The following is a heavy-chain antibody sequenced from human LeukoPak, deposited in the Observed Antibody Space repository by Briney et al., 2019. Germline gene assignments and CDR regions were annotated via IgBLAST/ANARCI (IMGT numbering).Heavy chain of an antibody. D-gene: IGHD3/OR15-3a*01. Sequence: GASVKVSCKASGYTFTSYDINWVRQATGQGLEWMGWMNPNSGNTGCAQKFQGRVTMTKNTSISTAYMDLSSLRSEDTAVYYCARALSWTTESYYYMDVWGKGTTVTVS. CDR1: GYTFTSYD. CDR3: ARALSWTTESYYYMDV. CDR2: MNPNSGNT. V-gene: IGHV1-8*01. J-gene: IGHJ6*03.